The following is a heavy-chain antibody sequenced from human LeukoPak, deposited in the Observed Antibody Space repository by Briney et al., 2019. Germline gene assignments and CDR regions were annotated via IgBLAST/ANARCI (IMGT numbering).Heavy chain of an antibody. V-gene: IGHV4-39*02. CDR2: IYYSGST. J-gene: IGHJ3*02. CDR3: ARDGYLEYGQQPHDAFDI. Sequence: PSETLSLTCTVSGGSISSSSYYWGWIRQPPGKGLEWIGSIYYSGSTYYNPSLKSRVTISVDTSKNQFSLKLSSVTAADTAVYYCARDGYLEYGQQPHDAFDIWAKGQWSPSLQ. D-gene: IGHD3-3*01. CDR1: GGSISSSSYY.